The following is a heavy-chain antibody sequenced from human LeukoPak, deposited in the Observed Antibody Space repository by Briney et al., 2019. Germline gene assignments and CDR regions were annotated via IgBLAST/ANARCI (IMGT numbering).Heavy chain of an antibody. CDR2: IDPSGGST. Sequence: ASVKVSCKVSGYTLTELSMHWVRQAPGQGLEWMGIIDPSGGSTSYAQKFQGGVTMTRDATTSTVYLELSSLRSEDTAVYYCARDFGEMPNYWGQGTLVTVSS. D-gene: IGHD5-24*01. V-gene: IGHV1-46*01. CDR3: ARDFGEMPNY. J-gene: IGHJ4*02. CDR1: GYTLTELS.